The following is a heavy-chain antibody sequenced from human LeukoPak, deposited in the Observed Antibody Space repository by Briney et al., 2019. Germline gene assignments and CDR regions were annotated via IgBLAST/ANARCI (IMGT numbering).Heavy chain of an antibody. D-gene: IGHD1-26*01. Sequence: GGSLRLSCAASGFTFSSYGMHWVRQAPGKGLEWVAVISYDGSNKYYADSVKGRFTISRDNSKNTLYLQMNSLRAEDTAVYYCARVYWELLPMGYFQHWGQGTLVTVSS. V-gene: IGHV3-30*03. CDR1: GFTFSSYG. CDR2: ISYDGSNK. CDR3: ARVYWELLPMGYFQH. J-gene: IGHJ1*01.